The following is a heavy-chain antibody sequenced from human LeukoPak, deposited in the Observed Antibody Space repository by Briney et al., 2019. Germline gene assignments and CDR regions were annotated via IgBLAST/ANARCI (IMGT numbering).Heavy chain of an antibody. V-gene: IGHV4-34*01. CDR3: ARGIKWLVLNR. J-gene: IGHJ4*02. CDR2: INHSGST. Sequence: PSETLSLTCAVYGGSFSGYYWSWIRQPPGKGLEWIGEINHSGSTNYNPSLKSRVTIPVDTSKNQFSLKLSSVTAADTAVYYCARGIKWLVLNRWGQGTLVTVSS. D-gene: IGHD6-19*01. CDR1: GGSFSGYY.